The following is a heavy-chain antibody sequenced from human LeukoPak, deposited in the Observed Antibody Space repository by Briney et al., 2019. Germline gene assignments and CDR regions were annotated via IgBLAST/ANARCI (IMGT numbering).Heavy chain of an antibody. J-gene: IGHJ4*02. V-gene: IGHV3-48*03. CDR2: ISNSGNTI. CDR3: AREGRVAASGFDY. Sequence: GGSLRLSCAASGFTFSTYEMNWVRQAPGKGLAWISYISNSGNTIYYADSVKGRFTISRDNAKNSLYLQMTNLRAEDTAVYYCAREGRVAASGFDYWGQGTLVTVSS. CDR1: GFTFSTYE. D-gene: IGHD6-13*01.